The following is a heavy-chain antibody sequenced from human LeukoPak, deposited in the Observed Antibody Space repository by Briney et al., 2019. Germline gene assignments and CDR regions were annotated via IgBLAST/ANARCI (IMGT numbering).Heavy chain of an antibody. J-gene: IGHJ4*02. Sequence: PGGSLRLSCAASGFTFSSYAMHWVRQAPGKGLEWVAVISYDGSNKYYADSVKGRFTISRDNSKNTLYLQMNSLRAEDTAVYYCVRPLGVYYDSSGAFDYWGQGTLVTVSS. CDR2: ISYDGSNK. CDR3: VRPLGVYYDSSGAFDY. V-gene: IGHV3-30-3*01. D-gene: IGHD3-22*01. CDR1: GFTFSSYA.